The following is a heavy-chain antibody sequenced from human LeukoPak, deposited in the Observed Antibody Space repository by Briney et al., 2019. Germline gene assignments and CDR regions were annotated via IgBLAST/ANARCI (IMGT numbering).Heavy chain of an antibody. J-gene: IGHJ4*02. Sequence: TSETLSLTCTVSGGSISSYYWSWIRQPPGKGLEWIGYIYYSGSTNYNPSLKSRVTISVDTSKNQSSLKLSSVTAADTAVYYCARHENTIFDYWGQGTLVTVSS. CDR1: GGSISSYY. V-gene: IGHV4-59*08. CDR2: IYYSGST. D-gene: IGHD3-9*01. CDR3: ARHENTIFDY.